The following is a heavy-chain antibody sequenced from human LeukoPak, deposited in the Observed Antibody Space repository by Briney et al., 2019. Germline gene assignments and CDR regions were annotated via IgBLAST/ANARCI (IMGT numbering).Heavy chain of an antibody. J-gene: IGHJ4*02. D-gene: IGHD6-19*01. CDR3: ARSDTSAWHKFDY. V-gene: IGHV3-64D*06. CDR1: GFSFSTYA. Sequence: GGSLRLSCSASGFSFSTYAMHWVRQPPGKGLEYVSAISTNGGATYSADSVKGRFAISRDNSKNTLYLQMRSLRVEDTAVYYCARSDTSAWHKFDYWGQGTPVTVSS. CDR2: ISTNGGAT.